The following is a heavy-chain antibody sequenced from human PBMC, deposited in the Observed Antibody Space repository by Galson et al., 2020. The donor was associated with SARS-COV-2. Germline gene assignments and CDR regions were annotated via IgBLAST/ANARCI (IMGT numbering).Heavy chain of an antibody. CDR2: IFYTGRT. J-gene: IGHJ5*02. V-gene: IGHV4-39*01. CDR1: GGSVSSDAHY. Sequence: SETLSLTCTVSGGSVSSDAHYWGWIRQPPGKGLEWIGNIFYTGRTYYNPSLKSRVTISLETSKNQFSLKLSSVTAADTAVYYCARPYYYGSGSLITPYRWLYPWGQGTLVTVSS. D-gene: IGHD3-10*01. CDR3: ARPYYYGSGSLITPYRWLYP.